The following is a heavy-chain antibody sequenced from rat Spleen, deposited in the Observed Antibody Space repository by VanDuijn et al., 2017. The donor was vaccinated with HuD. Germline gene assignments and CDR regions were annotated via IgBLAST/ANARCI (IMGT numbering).Heavy chain of an antibody. Sequence: EVQLVESGGGRVQPGRSLKLSCVASGITFNNYWMTWIRQAPGKGLEWVASISNTGDTFYPDSVKGRFSISRDDAKSTIYLYMNSLRSEDTATYYCARQGNYGGFSGIMDAWGQGVMVTVSS. CDR2: ISNTGDT. D-gene: IGHD1-11*01. CDR1: GITFNNYW. J-gene: IGHJ2*01. CDR3: ARQGNYGGFSGIMDA. V-gene: IGHV5-31*01.